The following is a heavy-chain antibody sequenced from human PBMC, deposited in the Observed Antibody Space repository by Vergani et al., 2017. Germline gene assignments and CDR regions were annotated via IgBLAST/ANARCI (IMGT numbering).Heavy chain of an antibody. CDR3: TRHVPCGDGACLHFDH. CDR2: IYPADSDT. D-gene: IGHD2-21*01. J-gene: IGHJ4*02. V-gene: IGHV5-51*01. Sequence: EVHLVQSGAEVKKSGESLRISCSTSGYDFSGHWIGWVRQVPGKGLEHMGLIYPADSDTRYSPSFQGQVTLSADRSITTAYLQWSSLKASDTAIYYCTRHVPCGDGACLHFDHWGQGTQVTVSS. CDR1: GYDFSGHW.